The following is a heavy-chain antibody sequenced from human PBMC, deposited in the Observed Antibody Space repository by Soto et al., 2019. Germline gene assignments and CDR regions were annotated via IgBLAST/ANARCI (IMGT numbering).Heavy chain of an antibody. CDR1: EFTFVNDA. CDR2: IAYDGSYR. D-gene: IGHD5-18*01. Sequence: GGALRLSCAASEFTFVNDAIYWVRQAPGKGLDWVAVIAYDGSYRYHAESLKGRFTIFRDKSKNTLYLQMNSLRPEDTAVYYCAKEFFEYRYGRHYTFYGLDVWGQGTTVTVSS. V-gene: IGHV3-30*18. CDR3: AKEFFEYRYGRHYTFYGLDV. J-gene: IGHJ6*02.